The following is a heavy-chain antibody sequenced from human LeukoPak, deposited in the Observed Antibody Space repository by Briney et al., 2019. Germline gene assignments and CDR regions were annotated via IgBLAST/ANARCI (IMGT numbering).Heavy chain of an antibody. V-gene: IGHV3-48*04. J-gene: IGHJ3*02. CDR2: ISSSGSTI. Sequence: GGSLRLSCAASGFTFSSYWMSWVRQAPGKGLEWVSYISSSGSTIYYADSVKGRFTISRDNAKNSLYLQMNSLRAEDTAVYYCARAPRSMYYDILTGYYSPDAFDIWGQGTMVTVSS. D-gene: IGHD3-9*01. CDR3: ARAPRSMYYDILTGYYSPDAFDI. CDR1: GFTFSSYW.